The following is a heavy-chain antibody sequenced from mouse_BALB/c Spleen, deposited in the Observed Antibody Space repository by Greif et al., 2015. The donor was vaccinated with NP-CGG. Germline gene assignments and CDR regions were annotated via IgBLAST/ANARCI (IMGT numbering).Heavy chain of an antibody. Sequence: EVKVVESGGGLVQPGGSLKLSCAASGFTFSSYTMSWVRQTPEKRLEWVAYISNGGGSTYYPDTVKGRFTISRDNAKNTLCLQTSSLKSVDSAMYYCARHKGGNYDYAMDYWGQGTSVTVSS. CDR3: ARHKGGNYDYAMDY. J-gene: IGHJ4*01. CDR2: ISNGGGST. D-gene: IGHD2-1*01. V-gene: IGHV5-12-2*01. CDR1: GFTFSSYT.